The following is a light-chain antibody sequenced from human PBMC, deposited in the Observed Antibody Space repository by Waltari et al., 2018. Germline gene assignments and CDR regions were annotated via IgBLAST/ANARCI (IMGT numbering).Light chain of an antibody. Sequence: SYVLTQPPSASVATGETARITCGGDNVGRKSVHWYQQKPGQAPLLVVYDDRARPSGIPDRFSASKSGNTVTLTITRVENGDEADYYCQVWDTTSDRVVFGGGTKLTVL. J-gene: IGLJ2*01. CDR2: DDR. CDR3: QVWDTTSDRVV. V-gene: IGLV3-21*02. CDR1: NVGRKS.